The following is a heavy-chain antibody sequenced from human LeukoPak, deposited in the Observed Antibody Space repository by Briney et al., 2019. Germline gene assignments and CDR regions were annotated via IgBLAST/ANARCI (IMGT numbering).Heavy chain of an antibody. J-gene: IGHJ4*02. D-gene: IGHD2-2*01. CDR3: GKASVVVPPFFDY. Sequence: GGSLRLSCAASGFTVSSNYMSWVRQAPGKGLEWVSVIYSGGSTYYADSVKGRFTISRDNAKNSLYLQMNSLRAKDTALYYCGKASVVVPPFFDYWGQGTLVTVSS. V-gene: IGHV3-53*05. CDR1: GFTVSSNY. CDR2: IYSGGST.